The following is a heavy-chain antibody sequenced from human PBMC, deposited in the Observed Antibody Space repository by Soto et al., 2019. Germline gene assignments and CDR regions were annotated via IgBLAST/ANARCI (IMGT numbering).Heavy chain of an antibody. CDR1: GYTFTSYY. V-gene: IGHV1-46*01. CDR2: INPSGGST. Sequence: GASVKVSCKASGYTFTSYYMHWVRQAPGQGLEWMGIINPSGGSTSYAQKFQGRVTMTRDTSTSTVYMELSSLRSEDTAVYYYARVNRAGTFDYWGQGTLVTVSS. D-gene: IGHD1-1*01. CDR3: ARVNRAGTFDY. J-gene: IGHJ4*02.